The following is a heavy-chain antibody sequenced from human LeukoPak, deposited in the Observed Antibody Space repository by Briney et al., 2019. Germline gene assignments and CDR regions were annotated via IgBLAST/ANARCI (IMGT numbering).Heavy chain of an antibody. CDR2: FYRGDST. D-gene: IGHD3-10*01. J-gene: IGHJ5*02. V-gene: IGHV3-53*01. CDR3: AKDRSGSFPNWFDP. Sequence: GGSLRLSCAASGFTVSSSYMYWVRQAPGKGLEWVSFFYRGDSTYYAESVRGRFTISRDNSKNTLYLQMNSLRAEDTAVYYCAKDRSGSFPNWFDPWGQGTLVTVSS. CDR1: GFTVSSSY.